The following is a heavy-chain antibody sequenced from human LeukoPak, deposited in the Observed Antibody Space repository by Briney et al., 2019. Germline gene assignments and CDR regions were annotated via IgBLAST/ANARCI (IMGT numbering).Heavy chain of an antibody. J-gene: IGHJ4*02. CDR2: IYYSGST. CDR3: ARGEWDTAMVLNY. Sequence: SETLSLTCTVSGGSISSGSYSWGWIRQPPGKGLEWVGSIYYSGSTYYNPSLKSRVTISVDTSKNQFSLKLSSVTAADTAVYYCARGEWDTAMVLNYWGQGTLVTVSS. D-gene: IGHD5-18*01. CDR1: GGSISSGSYS. V-gene: IGHV4-39*07.